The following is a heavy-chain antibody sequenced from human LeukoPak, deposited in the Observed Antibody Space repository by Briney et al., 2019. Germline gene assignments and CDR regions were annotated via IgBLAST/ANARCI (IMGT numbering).Heavy chain of an antibody. CDR2: INPSGGST. V-gene: IGHV1-46*01. Sequence: ASVKVSCKAPGYTFTSYGISWVRQAPGQGLEWMGIINPSGGSTNYAQKFQGRVTMTRDTSTSTVYMELSSLRSEDTAVYYCARDQGLTGYFDYWGQGSLVTVSS. CDR1: GYTFTSYG. J-gene: IGHJ4*02. CDR3: ARDQGLTGYFDY. D-gene: IGHD3-9*01.